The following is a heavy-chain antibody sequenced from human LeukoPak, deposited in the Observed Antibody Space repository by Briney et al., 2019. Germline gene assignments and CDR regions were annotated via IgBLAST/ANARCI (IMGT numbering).Heavy chain of an antibody. Sequence: PGGSLRLSCAASGFTFSTYWMSWVRQAPGKGLEWVANTNPDGSQKHHVDSVWGRFTISRDNANNSLYLQMSSLRAEDTAVYYCARTYGLEWGQGTLVTVSS. D-gene: IGHD3-10*01. CDR2: TNPDGSQK. J-gene: IGHJ4*02. V-gene: IGHV3-7*04. CDR1: GFTFSTYW. CDR3: ARTYGLE.